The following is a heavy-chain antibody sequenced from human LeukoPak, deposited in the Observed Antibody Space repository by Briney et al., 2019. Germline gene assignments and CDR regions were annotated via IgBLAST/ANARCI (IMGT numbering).Heavy chain of an antibody. CDR2: INPSGGST. CDR1: GYTFTSYY. J-gene: IGHJ3*02. Sequence: ASVKVSCKASGYTFTSYYMHWVRQAPGQGLEWMGIINPSGGSTSYAQKFQGRVTMTRDTSTSTVYVELSSLRSEDTAVYYCARVNHKYYYDSSGYYAFDIWGQGTMVTVSS. D-gene: IGHD3-22*01. V-gene: IGHV1-46*01. CDR3: ARVNHKYYYDSSGYYAFDI.